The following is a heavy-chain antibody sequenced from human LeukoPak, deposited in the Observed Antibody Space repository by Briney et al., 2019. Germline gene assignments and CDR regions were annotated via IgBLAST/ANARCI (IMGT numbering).Heavy chain of an antibody. J-gene: IGHJ6*02. Sequence: PGGSLRLSCAASGFTFSSYEMNWVRQAPGKGLEWVSYISISGSTIYYADSVKGRFTISRDNAKNSLYLQMNSLRAEDTAVYYCARDSVVAGLLPFYYYGMDVWGQGTTVTVSS. D-gene: IGHD2-15*01. V-gene: IGHV3-48*03. CDR1: GFTFSSYE. CDR2: ISISGSTI. CDR3: ARDSVVAGLLPFYYYGMDV.